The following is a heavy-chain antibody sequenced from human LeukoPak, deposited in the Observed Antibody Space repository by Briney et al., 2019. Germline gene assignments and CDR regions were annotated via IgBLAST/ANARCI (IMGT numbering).Heavy chain of an antibody. CDR1: GGSISSYY. CDR3: ARASHDYGDYSHFDY. V-gene: IGHV4-59*12. CDR2: IYYSGST. Sequence: SETLSLTCTVSGGSISSYYWSWIRQPPGKGLEWIGYIYYSGSTNYNPSLKTRVTISVDKSKNQFSLKLSTVTAADTAVYYCARASHDYGDYSHFDYWGQGTLVTVSS. D-gene: IGHD4-17*01. J-gene: IGHJ4*02.